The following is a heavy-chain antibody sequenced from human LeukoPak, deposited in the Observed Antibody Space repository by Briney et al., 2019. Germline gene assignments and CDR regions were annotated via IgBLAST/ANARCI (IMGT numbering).Heavy chain of an antibody. Sequence: VQPGGSLRLSCAASGFTFSTFAMTWVRQGPGKGLEWVSSIDGSGAGTYYADSVKGRFSISRDNSKSTLYLQMYSLTAGDTAVYYCAKGKGYNNLDWFDPWGQGTLVTVSS. CDR2: IDGSGAGT. V-gene: IGHV3-23*01. CDR3: AKGKGYNNLDWFDP. J-gene: IGHJ5*02. CDR1: GFTFSTFA. D-gene: IGHD5-24*01.